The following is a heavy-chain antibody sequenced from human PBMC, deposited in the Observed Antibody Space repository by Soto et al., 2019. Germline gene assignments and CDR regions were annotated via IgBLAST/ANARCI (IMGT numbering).Heavy chain of an antibody. CDR2: IGTAGDT. J-gene: IGHJ6*02. CDR3: ARGGGAVAGDYYYYGMDV. Sequence: GSLRLSCAASGFTFSSYDMHWVRQATGKGLEWVSAIGTAGDTYYPGSVKGRFTISRENAKNSLYLQMNSLRAEDTAVYYCARGGGAVAGDYYYYGMDVWGQGTTVTVSS. V-gene: IGHV3-13*01. D-gene: IGHD6-19*01. CDR1: GFTFSSYD.